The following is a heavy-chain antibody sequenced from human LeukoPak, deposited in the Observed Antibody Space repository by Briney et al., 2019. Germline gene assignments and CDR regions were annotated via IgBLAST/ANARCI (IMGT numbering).Heavy chain of an antibody. CDR2: ISYDGSNK. Sequence: PGGSLRLSCAASGFTFSSYAMHWVRQAPGKGLEWVAVISYDGSNKYYADSVKGRFTISRDNSKNTLYLQMNSLRAEDTAVYYCARGPPLYDSSGLTLDYWGQGTLVTVSS. V-gene: IGHV3-30*04. J-gene: IGHJ4*02. CDR1: GFTFSSYA. CDR3: ARGPPLYDSSGLTLDY. D-gene: IGHD3-22*01.